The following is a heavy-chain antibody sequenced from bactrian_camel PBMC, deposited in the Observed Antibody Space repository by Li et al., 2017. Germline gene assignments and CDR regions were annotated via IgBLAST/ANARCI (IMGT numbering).Heavy chain of an antibody. CDR2: LYAGGAST. D-gene: IGHD6*01. CDR3: AADNWRCGGSWSEVRVPY. J-gene: IGHJ4*01. Sequence: HVQLVESGGGSVQAGGSLKLPCKDVSPSGDIFSNCAMGWFRQSPGKEREGVAALYAGGASTYYADSVKDRFTVSKDNAKITMYLQMNNLETEDTAMYYCAADNWRCGGSWSEVRVPYWGQGTQVTVS. V-gene: IGHV3S54*01. CDR1: GDIFSNCA.